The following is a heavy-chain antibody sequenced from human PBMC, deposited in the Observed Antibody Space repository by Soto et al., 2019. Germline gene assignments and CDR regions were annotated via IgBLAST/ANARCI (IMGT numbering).Heavy chain of an antibody. J-gene: IGHJ6*02. CDR3: ARVGQVRGRGWGYYYYGMDV. CDR2: IIPIFGTA. V-gene: IGHV1-69*06. CDR1: GGTFSSYA. D-gene: IGHD3-10*01. Sequence: GASVKVSCKASGGTFSSYAISWVRQAPGQGLEWMGGIIPIFGTANYAQKFQGRVTITADKSTSTAYMELSSLRSEDTAVYYCARVGQVRGRGWGYYYYGMDVWGQGTTVTVSS.